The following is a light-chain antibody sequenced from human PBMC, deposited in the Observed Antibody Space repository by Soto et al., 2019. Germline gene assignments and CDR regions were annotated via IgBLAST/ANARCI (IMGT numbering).Light chain of an antibody. CDR1: SSDVGGYNY. V-gene: IGLV2-11*01. J-gene: IGLJ1*01. Sequence: QSALTQPRSVSGSPVQSVTLSCTGTSSDVGGYNYVTWYQQYPGKAPKVMIYDVKTRPSGVPDRFSGSKSGNTASLTISGLQAEYEADYYCCSYAGDDTFVFGTGTKVTVL. CDR3: CSYAGDDTFV. CDR2: DVK.